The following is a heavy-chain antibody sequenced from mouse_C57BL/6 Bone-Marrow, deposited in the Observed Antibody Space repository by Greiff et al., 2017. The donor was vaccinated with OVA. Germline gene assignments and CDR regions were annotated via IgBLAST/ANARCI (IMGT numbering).Heavy chain of an antibody. V-gene: IGHV1-39*01. CDR3: ARCGVTTVVGDWYFDG. D-gene: IGHD1-1*01. CDR1: GYSFTDYN. Sequence: EVQLQQSGPELVKPGASVTISCKASGYSFTDYNMTWVKQSNGKSLEWIGVINPNYGTTSYNQKFKAKATLTVYQSSSTAYMQLNSLTYEESAVYYCARCGVTTVVGDWYFDGWGTGTTVTVSS. CDR2: INPNYGTT. J-gene: IGHJ1*03.